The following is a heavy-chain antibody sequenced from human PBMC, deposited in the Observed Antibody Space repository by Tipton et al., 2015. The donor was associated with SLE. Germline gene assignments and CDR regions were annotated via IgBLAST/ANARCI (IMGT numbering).Heavy chain of an antibody. CDR3: ARDHCTGGVCSYYYYYYGMDV. J-gene: IGHJ6*02. Sequence: TLSLTCAVYGGSFSGYYWSWIRQPPGKGLEWIGEINHSGSTNYNPSLKSRVTISVDTSKNQFSLKLSSVTAADTAVYYCARDHCTGGVCSYYYYYYGMDVGGRGTTFTVPS. CDR1: GGSFSGYY. CDR2: INHSGST. V-gene: IGHV4-34*01. D-gene: IGHD2-8*02.